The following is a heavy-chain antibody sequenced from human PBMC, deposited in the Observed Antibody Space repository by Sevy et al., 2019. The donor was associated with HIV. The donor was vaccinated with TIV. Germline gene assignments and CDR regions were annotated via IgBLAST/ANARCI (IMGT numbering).Heavy chain of an antibody. Sequence: SETLSLTCTVSGGSISSSSYYWGWIRQPPGKGLEWIGSIYYSGSTYYNPSLKSRVTISVDTSKNQFSLKLSSVTAADTAVYYCARHAWIAARPEWFDYWGQGTLVTVSS. CDR2: IYYSGST. CDR3: ARHAWIAARPEWFDY. V-gene: IGHV4-39*01. CDR1: GGSISSSSYY. D-gene: IGHD6-6*01. J-gene: IGHJ4*02.